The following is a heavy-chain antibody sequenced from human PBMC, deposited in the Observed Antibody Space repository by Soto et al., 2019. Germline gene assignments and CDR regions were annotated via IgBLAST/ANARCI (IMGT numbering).Heavy chain of an antibody. V-gene: IGHV1-69*06. Sequence: QVQLVQSGAEVKKPGSSVKVSCKVSGGTFSSHAINWLRQAPGQGFEWMGVIIPITETPNNAEKFQGRVTITADKSTTTVYMERSSLTFDDTAVYFCARGNKGPGHYGPGSQGWYGPWGQGTLVTVSS. CDR2: IIPITETP. D-gene: IGHD3-10*01. J-gene: IGHJ5*02. CDR3: ARGNKGPGHYGPGSQGWYGP. CDR1: GGTFSSHA.